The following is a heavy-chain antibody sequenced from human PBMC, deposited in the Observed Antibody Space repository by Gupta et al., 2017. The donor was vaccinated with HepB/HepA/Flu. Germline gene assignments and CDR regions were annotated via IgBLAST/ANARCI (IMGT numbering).Heavy chain of an antibody. D-gene: IGHD3-3*01. Sequence: EVQLLESGGGLVQPGGSLRLSCAASGFTFSSYAMSWVRQAPGKGLEWVSTISGSGGSTYYADSVKGRFIISRDNSKNTLYLQMNRLRAEDTAVYYCAKSGGCGVVITYFDYGGHGTLV. CDR1: GFTFSSYA. J-gene: IGHJ4*01. V-gene: IGHV3-23*01. CDR3: AKSGGCGVVITYFDY. CDR2: ISGSGGST.